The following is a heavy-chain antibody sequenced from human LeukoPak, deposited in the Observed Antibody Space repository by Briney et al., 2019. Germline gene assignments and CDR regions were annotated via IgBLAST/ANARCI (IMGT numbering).Heavy chain of an antibody. Sequence: PGGSLRLSCAASGFTFSSYAMSWVRQAPGKGLEWVSAISGSAGSTYYADSVKGRFTISRDNSKNTLYLQMNSLRVEDTAVYCCAKTKGSNILTGYYEGALDIWGQGTMVTVSS. CDR2: ISGSAGST. CDR3: AKTKGSNILTGYYEGALDI. J-gene: IGHJ3*02. V-gene: IGHV3-23*01. D-gene: IGHD3-9*01. CDR1: GFTFSSYA.